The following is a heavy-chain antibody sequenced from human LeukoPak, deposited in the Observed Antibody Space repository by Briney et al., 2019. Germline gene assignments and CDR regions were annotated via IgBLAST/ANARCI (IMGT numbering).Heavy chain of an antibody. Sequence: GSLRLSXXXXXFTFXSYAMSWVRQAPGKGLEWVSAISGSGGSTYYADSVKGRFTISRDNSKNTLYLQMNSLRAEDTAVYYCAKEPPAADSSGYYLYWGQGTLVTVSS. CDR1: XFTFXSYA. D-gene: IGHD3-22*01. J-gene: IGHJ4*02. CDR2: ISGSGGST. CDR3: AKEPPAADSSGYYLY. V-gene: IGHV3-23*01.